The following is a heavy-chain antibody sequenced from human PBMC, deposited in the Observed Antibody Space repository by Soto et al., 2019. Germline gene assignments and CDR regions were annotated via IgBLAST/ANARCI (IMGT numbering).Heavy chain of an antibody. D-gene: IGHD3-10*01. CDR1: GDSISGSSYY. CDR2: IYHDGST. J-gene: IGHJ4*02. Sequence: QLQLQESGPGLVKPSETLSLICTVSGDSISGSSYYWGWIRQPPGKGLEWIGYIYHDGSTYYNPSLKSRVTISVDTSKNHFSLKLSSVTAADTAAYSCARRSWGSYYFDFCGQGTLVTVSS. V-gene: IGHV4-39*02. CDR3: ARRSWGSYYFDF.